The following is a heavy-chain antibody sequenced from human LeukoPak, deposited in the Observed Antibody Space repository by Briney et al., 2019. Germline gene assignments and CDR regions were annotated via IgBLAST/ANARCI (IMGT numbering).Heavy chain of an antibody. D-gene: IGHD3-22*01. Sequence: AGGSLRLSCAASGFNFSTYWMSWVRQAPGKGLEWIANIHQDGNEKYYVDSVKGRFTISRDNAKKSLYLQMNSLRAEDTAVYYCAREPDYYDSSGYYYQELDYWGQGTLVTVSS. V-gene: IGHV3-7*01. CDR2: IHQDGNEK. CDR1: GFNFSTYW. CDR3: AREPDYYDSSGYYYQELDY. J-gene: IGHJ4*02.